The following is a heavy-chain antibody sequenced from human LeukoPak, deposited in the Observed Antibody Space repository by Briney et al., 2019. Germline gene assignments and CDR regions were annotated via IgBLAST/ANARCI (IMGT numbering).Heavy chain of an antibody. V-gene: IGHV1-46*01. CDR3: ARVAHQIAAAGGGREDDWFDP. J-gene: IGHJ5*02. D-gene: IGHD6-13*01. CDR1: GYTFTGYY. CDR2: INPSGGST. Sequence: ASVKVSCKASGYTFTGYYMHWVRQAPGQGLEWMGIINPSGGSTSYAQKFQGRVTMTRDMSTSTVYMELSSLRSEDTAVYYCARVAHQIAAAGGGREDDWFDPWGQGTLVTVSS.